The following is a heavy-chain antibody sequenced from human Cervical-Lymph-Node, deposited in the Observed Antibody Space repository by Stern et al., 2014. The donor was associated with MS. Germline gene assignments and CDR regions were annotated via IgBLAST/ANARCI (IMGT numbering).Heavy chain of an antibody. CDR3: ASGSLEGFDP. CDR2: ISAYNGNT. D-gene: IGHD5-24*01. V-gene: IGHV1-18*01. CDR1: GYRFPSYG. Sequence: VQLEESGPEVKKPGASVKVSCKVSGYRFPSYGISWVRQAPGKGLEWMGWISAYNGNTTYAQKLQGRITMTTDTSTSTAYMELWSLASDDTAIYYCASGSLEGFDPWGQGTLVTVSS. J-gene: IGHJ5*02.